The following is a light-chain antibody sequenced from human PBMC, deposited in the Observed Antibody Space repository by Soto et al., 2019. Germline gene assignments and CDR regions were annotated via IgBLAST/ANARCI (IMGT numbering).Light chain of an antibody. J-gene: IGKJ2*01. V-gene: IGKV3D-20*02. CDR2: DAS. CDR3: QQSYSTPYT. CDR1: QSISSSY. Sequence: EIVLTQSPATLSLSPGERATLSCRASQSISSSYLAWYQQKPGQAPRLLIYDASSRATGIPDRFSGSGSGTDFTLTISSLQPEDFATYYCQQSYSTPYTFGQGTKLEIK.